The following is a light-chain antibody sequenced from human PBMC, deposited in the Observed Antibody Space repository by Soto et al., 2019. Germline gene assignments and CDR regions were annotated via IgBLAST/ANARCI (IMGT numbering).Light chain of an antibody. CDR2: DVS. CDR1: SSDVGGYNY. CDR3: SSYTSSSSYV. Sequence: ALTQPASVSGSPGQSITISCTGTSSDVGGYNYVSWYQQHPGKAPKLMIYDVSNRPSGVSNRFSGSKSGDTASLTISGLQAEDEADYYCSSYTSSSSYVFGTGTKVTVL. V-gene: IGLV2-14*01. J-gene: IGLJ1*01.